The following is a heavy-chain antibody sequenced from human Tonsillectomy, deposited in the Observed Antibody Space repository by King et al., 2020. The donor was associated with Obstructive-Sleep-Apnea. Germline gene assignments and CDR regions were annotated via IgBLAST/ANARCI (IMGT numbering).Heavy chain of an antibody. CDR3: PRQQSYYYGMDV. Sequence: VQLVESGTEVKKPGESLTISCKDSGYSFTSYWIGWVRQMPGKGLEWMGIIFPADSDTRYNPSFQGRVTIPADKPTSTASLQWSSLKASDTAMYYCPRQQSYYYGMDVWGQGTTVTVSS. V-gene: IGHV5-51*01. CDR1: GYSFTSYW. CDR2: IFPADSDT. D-gene: IGHD6-19*01. J-gene: IGHJ6*02.